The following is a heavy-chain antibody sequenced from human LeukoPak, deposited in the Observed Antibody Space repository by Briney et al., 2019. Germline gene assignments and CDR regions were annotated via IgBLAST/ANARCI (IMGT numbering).Heavy chain of an antibody. CDR1: GFTFSSYA. CDR3: ARQGAVTPRRTHYYAMDV. Sequence: HPGGSLRLSCAASGFTFSSYAMHWVRQAPGKGLEWVAVISYDGSNKYYADSVKGRFTISRDNSKNTLYLQMNSLRAEDTAVYYCARQGAVTPRRTHYYAMDVWGPGTTVTVSS. CDR2: ISYDGSNK. D-gene: IGHD4-17*01. J-gene: IGHJ6*02. V-gene: IGHV3-30-3*01.